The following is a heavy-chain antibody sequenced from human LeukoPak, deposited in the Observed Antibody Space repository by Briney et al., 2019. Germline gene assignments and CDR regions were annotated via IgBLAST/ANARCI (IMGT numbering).Heavy chain of an antibody. CDR1: GFTFSSCA. Sequence: GGSLRLSCSASGFTFSSCAMHWVRQAPGKGLEDVSAITSQGVISYYADSVKGRFTISRENSKNRLHLQMSSLTTEDTAVYYCVKEMGDSGYYAVDYWGQGTLVTVSS. V-gene: IGHV3-64D*06. CDR2: ITSQGVIS. J-gene: IGHJ4*02. CDR3: VKEMGDSGYYAVDY. D-gene: IGHD6-25*01.